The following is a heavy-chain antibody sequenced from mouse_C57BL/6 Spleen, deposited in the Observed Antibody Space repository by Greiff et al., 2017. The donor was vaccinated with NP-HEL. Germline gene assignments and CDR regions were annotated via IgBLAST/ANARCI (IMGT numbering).Heavy chain of an antibody. J-gene: IGHJ4*01. D-gene: IGHD1-1*01. CDR3: ARDYYGSRGGYYYAMDY. V-gene: IGHV5-16*01. Sequence: EVKLVESEGGLVQPGSSMKLSCTASGFTFSDYYMAWVRQVPEKGLEWVANINYDGSSTYYLDSLKSRFIISRDNAKNILYLQMSSLKSEDTATYYCARDYYGSRGGYYYAMDYWGQGTSVTVSS. CDR1: GFTFSDYY. CDR2: INYDGSST.